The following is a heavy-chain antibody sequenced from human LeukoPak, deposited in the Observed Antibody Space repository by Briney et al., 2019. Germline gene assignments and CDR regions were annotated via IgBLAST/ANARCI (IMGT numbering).Heavy chain of an antibody. J-gene: IGHJ5*02. Sequence: GGSMRLSCAASGFTFSDYYMSWIRQAPGKGLAWVSYMSTSDSPIYYTDSVKGRFTISRDNAKNSLYLQMNSLRASDTAVYYCARELNGAFDPWGQGTLVTVSS. CDR1: GFTFSDYY. CDR3: ARELNGAFDP. D-gene: IGHD1-1*01. V-gene: IGHV3-11*04. CDR2: MSTSDSPI.